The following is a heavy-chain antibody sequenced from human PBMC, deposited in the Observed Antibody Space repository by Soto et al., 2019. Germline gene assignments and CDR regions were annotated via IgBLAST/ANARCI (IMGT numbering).Heavy chain of an antibody. Sequence: QVQLVQSGAEVKKAGSSVKVSCKVSGGTFSSYFINWVRQAPGQGLEWVGGIIPVFGTGSYAEKFQGRVTITADESTSTAYMELSGLRSDDTAVYYCARETPSAVAVYFYFGVDVWGPATTVSAPS. CDR2: IIPVFGTG. D-gene: IGHD6-13*01. CDR3: ARETPSAVAVYFYFGVDV. J-gene: IGHJ6*02. V-gene: IGHV1-69*01. CDR1: GGTFSSYF.